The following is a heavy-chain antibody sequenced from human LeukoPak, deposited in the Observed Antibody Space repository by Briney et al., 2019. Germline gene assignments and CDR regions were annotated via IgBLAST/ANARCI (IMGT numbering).Heavy chain of an antibody. Sequence: SETLSLTCAVSGVSLTGYYWSWVRQPPGKGLEWIGSIYYSGSTYYNPSLKSRVTVSVDTSKNQFSLKLSSVTAADTAVYYCASIALGYCSSTSCPRDYWGQGTLVTVSS. J-gene: IGHJ4*02. CDR1: GVSLTGYY. CDR2: IYYSGST. CDR3: ASIALGYCSSTSCPRDY. D-gene: IGHD2-2*01. V-gene: IGHV4-39*01.